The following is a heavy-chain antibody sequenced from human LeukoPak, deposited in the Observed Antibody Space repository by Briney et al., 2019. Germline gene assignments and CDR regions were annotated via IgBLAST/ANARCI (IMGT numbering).Heavy chain of an antibody. CDR2: ISSSSSYI. CDR1: GFTFSSYE. J-gene: IGHJ5*02. V-gene: IGHV3-21*01. Sequence: GGSLRLSCAASGFTFSSYEMNWVRQAPGKRLEWVSSISSSSSYIYYADSVKGRFTISRDNAKNSLYLQMNSLRAEDTAVYYCARDSGSYYRGWFDPWGQGTLVTVSS. D-gene: IGHD1-26*01. CDR3: ARDSGSYYRGWFDP.